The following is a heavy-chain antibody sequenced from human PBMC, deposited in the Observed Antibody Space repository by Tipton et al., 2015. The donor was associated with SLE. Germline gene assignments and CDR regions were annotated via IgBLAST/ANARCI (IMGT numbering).Heavy chain of an antibody. D-gene: IGHD1-1*01. CDR3: ARGSEHNLH. V-gene: IGHV3-74*01. Sequence: SLRLSCAASGFTFNNYWMHWFRQVPGKGLEWVSRIDHDGSGTSCADSVEDRFTISRDNTKKTLYLQMNSLRAEDTAVYYCARGSEHNLHWGQGTLVTVSS. CDR2: IDHDGSGT. J-gene: IGHJ4*02. CDR1: GFTFNNYW.